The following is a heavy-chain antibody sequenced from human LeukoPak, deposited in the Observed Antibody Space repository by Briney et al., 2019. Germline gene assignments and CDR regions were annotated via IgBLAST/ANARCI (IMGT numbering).Heavy chain of an antibody. V-gene: IGHV4-39*02. J-gene: IGHJ6*03. CDR1: GGSISSSSYY. D-gene: IGHD3-10*01. CDR2: IYYSGST. CDR3: AREGKITMVRGVIRYYYMDV. Sequence: SETLSLTCTVSGGSISSSSYYWGWIRQPPGNGLEWIGSIYYSGSTYYNPSLKSRVTISVDTSKNQFSLKLSSVTAADTAVYYCAREGKITMVRGVIRYYYMDVWGKGTTVTVSS.